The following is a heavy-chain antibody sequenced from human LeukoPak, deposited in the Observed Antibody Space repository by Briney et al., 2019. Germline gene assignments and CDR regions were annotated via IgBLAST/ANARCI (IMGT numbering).Heavy chain of an antibody. CDR2: IKQDGSEK. CDR1: GFTFSSYW. J-gene: IGHJ3*02. D-gene: IGHD2-2*01. Sequence: GGSLRLSCAASGFTFSSYWMSWVRQAPGKGLEWVANIKQDGSEKYYVDSVKGRFTISRDNAKNSLYLQMNSLRAEDTAVYYCAREDCSSTSCYPLDAFDIWGQGTMVTVSS. V-gene: IGHV3-7*01. CDR3: AREDCSSTSCYPLDAFDI.